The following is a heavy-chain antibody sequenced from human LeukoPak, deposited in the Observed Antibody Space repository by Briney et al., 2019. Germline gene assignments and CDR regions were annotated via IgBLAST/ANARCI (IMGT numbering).Heavy chain of an antibody. V-gene: IGHV3-30*03. D-gene: IGHD3-22*01. CDR3: ATGVVVFYFDY. Sequence: PGRSLRLSCAASGFTFSSYGMHWVRQAPGKGLEWVVVISYDGSNKYYADSVKGRFTISRDNSKNTLYLQMNSLRAEDTAVYYCATGVVVFYFDYWGQGTLVTVSS. CDR1: GFTFSSYG. CDR2: ISYDGSNK. J-gene: IGHJ4*02.